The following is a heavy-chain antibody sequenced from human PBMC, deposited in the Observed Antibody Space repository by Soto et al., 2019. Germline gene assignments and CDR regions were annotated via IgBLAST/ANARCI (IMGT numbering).Heavy chain of an antibody. CDR3: ARAWVVVTAPDY. V-gene: IGHV1-3*05. CDR1: GYTFTSYA. Sequence: QVQLVQSGAEEKKPGASVKVSCKASGYTFTSYAMHWVRQAPGQRLEWMGWLNAGNGNTKYSQKFQGRVTITRDTSASTAYMELSSLRYEETAVYYCARAWVVVTAPDYWGQGTLVTVSS. J-gene: IGHJ4*02. D-gene: IGHD2-21*02. CDR2: LNAGNGNT.